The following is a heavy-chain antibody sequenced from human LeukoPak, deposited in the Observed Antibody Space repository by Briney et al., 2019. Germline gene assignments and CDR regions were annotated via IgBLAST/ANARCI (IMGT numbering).Heavy chain of an antibody. J-gene: IGHJ5*01. CDR2: VNSDGSST. D-gene: IGHD2-8*01. Sequence: PGGSLRLSCAASGFTFSTYWMYWVRNDPGKGQVWVSRVNSDGSSTNYADSVKGRFTISRDNAKNSLYLQMNSLTGEDTAVYYCARDGTTNGYNWFDSWGQGTLVTASS. CDR3: ARDGTTNGYNWFDS. V-gene: IGHV3-74*01. CDR1: GFTFSTYW.